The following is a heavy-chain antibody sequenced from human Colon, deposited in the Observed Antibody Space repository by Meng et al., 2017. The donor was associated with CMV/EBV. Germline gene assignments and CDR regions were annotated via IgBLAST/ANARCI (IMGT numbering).Heavy chain of an antibody. J-gene: IGHJ4*01. CDR3: ARGSMSFDY. V-gene: IGHV3-21*01. CDR2: VSPTTSYI. CDR1: GFTFSRHT. Sequence: GGSLRLSCAASGFTFSRHTMNWVRQAPGRGLEWVSSVSPTTSYIYYGDSMKGRVTISRDDANNSLYLQMDRLRAEDTAMYYCARGSMSFDYWGHGALVTVSS.